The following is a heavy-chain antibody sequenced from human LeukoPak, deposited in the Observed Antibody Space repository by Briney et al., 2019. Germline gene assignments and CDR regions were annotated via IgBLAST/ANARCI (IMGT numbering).Heavy chain of an antibody. J-gene: IGHJ3*02. V-gene: IGHV4-34*01. Sequence: PSETLSLTCAVHGGSFSGYYWSWIRQPPGKGLEWIGEINHSGSTNYNPSLKSRVTISVDTSKNQFSLKLSSVTAADTAVYYCARGGGTVSPFDIWGQGTMVTVSS. D-gene: IGHD4-17*01. CDR3: ARGGGTVSPFDI. CDR1: GGSFSGYY. CDR2: INHSGST.